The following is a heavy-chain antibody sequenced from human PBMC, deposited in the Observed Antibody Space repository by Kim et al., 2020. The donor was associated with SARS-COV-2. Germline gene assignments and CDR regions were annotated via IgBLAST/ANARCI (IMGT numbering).Heavy chain of an antibody. Sequence: SRVTISVDTSKNQFSLKLSSVTAADTAVYYCARETYYYGSGTSITHAFDIWGQGTMVTVSS. J-gene: IGHJ3*02. CDR3: ARETYYYGSGTSITHAFDI. V-gene: IGHV4-31*02. D-gene: IGHD3-10*01.